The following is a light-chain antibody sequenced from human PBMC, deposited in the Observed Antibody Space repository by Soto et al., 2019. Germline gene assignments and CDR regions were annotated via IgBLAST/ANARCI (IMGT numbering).Light chain of an antibody. CDR3: NSYSTSSTPLV. J-gene: IGLJ2*01. CDR1: SSDVGGYDY. V-gene: IGLV2-14*03. CDR2: DVN. Sequence: QSVLTQPASVSGSPGQSITISCTGTSSDVGGYDYVSWYQQHPGKAPRLMIYDVNNRPSGVSNRFSGSKSGNTASLTISGLQAEDEADYYCNSYSTSSTPLVFGGGTTLTVL.